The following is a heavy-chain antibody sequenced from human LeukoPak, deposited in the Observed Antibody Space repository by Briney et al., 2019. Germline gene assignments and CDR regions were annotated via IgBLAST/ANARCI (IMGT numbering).Heavy chain of an antibody. J-gene: IGHJ4*02. CDR3: ARLTGTTGFDY. V-gene: IGHV3-7*01. Sequence: GGSLRLSCAASGFPFSSYWMSWVRQAPGKGLEWVANIKQDGSDKYYVDSVKGRFTISRDNAKNSLYLQLNSLRADDTAVYYCARLTGTTGFDYWGQGTLVTVSS. CDR1: GFPFSSYW. D-gene: IGHD1-1*01. CDR2: IKQDGSDK.